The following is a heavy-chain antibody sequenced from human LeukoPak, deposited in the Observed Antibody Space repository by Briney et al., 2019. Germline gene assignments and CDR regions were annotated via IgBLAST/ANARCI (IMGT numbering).Heavy chain of an antibody. D-gene: IGHD3-3*01. V-gene: IGHV1-18*01. J-gene: IGHJ4*02. CDR2: ISAYNGNT. CDR1: GYTFTSYG. Sequence: ASVKVSCKASGYTFTSYGISWVRQAPGQGPEWMGWISAYNGNTNYAQKLQGRVTMTTDTSTSTAYKELRSLRSDDTAVYYCARDPTFLEWTYDYWGQGTLVTVSS. CDR3: ARDPTFLEWTYDY.